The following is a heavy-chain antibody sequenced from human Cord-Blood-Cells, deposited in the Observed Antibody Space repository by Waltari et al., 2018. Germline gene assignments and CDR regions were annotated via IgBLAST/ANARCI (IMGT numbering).Heavy chain of an antibody. V-gene: IGHV4-4*02. CDR1: GGSISRSNW. CDR3: ARDRRIVATSYYYYYGMDV. CDR2: IYHSGST. Sequence: QVQLQESGPGLVKPSGTLSLTCAVSGGSISRSNWRRWVRQPPGKGLEWIGEIYHSGSTNYNPSLKSRVTISVDKSKNQFSLKLSSVTAADTAVYYCARDRRIVATSYYYYYGMDVWGQGTTVTVSS. D-gene: IGHD5-12*01. J-gene: IGHJ6*02.